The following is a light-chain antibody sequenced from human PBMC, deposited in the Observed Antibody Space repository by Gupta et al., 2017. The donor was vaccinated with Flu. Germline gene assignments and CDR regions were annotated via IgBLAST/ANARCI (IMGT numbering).Light chain of an antibody. CDR2: AAS. Sequence: EIVLTQSPATLSVSVGETVTIFCRASQSVNSNLAWYQQKPGQAPRLLISAASTRATGITDRFSGGRSGTDFTLTISSRHSEDFALYYCQQECPAPPGLTLGGGTQVEI. J-gene: IGKJ4*01. CDR1: QSVNSN. CDR3: QQECPAPPGLT. V-gene: IGKV3-15*01.